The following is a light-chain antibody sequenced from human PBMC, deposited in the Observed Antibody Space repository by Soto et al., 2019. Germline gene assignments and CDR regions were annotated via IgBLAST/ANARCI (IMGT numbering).Light chain of an antibody. CDR1: SSNIGSNY. Sequence: QSVLTQPPSASGTPGQRVTISCSGSSSNIGSNYVYWYQQLPGTAPKLLIYRNNQRPSGVPDRFSGSKSGNTASLTVSGLQAEDEADYYCSSYAGSNYVFGTGTKVTVL. J-gene: IGLJ1*01. CDR2: RNN. CDR3: SSYAGSNYV. V-gene: IGLV1-47*01.